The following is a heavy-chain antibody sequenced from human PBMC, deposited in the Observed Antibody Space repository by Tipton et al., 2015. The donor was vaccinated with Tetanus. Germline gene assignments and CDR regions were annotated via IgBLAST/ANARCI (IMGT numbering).Heavy chain of an antibody. CDR1: GFTFSTNA. Sequence: SLRLSCAASGFTFSTNAMHWVRQAPGKGLEWVAAIWNDGSYKYYADSVKGRCAVSRDNSKNTVYLQMNSLSAEDTAVYYCARDGDTSGHYGIFDSWGQGTLLIVSS. CDR3: ARDGDTSGHYGIFDS. D-gene: IGHD3-22*01. J-gene: IGHJ4*02. V-gene: IGHV3-33*01. CDR2: IWNDGSYK.